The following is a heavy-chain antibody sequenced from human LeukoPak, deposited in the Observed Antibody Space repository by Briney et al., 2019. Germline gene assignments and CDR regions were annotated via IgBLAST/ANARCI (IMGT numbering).Heavy chain of an antibody. Sequence: GGSLRLSCAASGFTFDDYAMHWVRQGPGKGPEWVSGISWSSGSIGYADSVKGRFTISRDNAKNSLYLQMYSLRPEDTALYYCAKGFRQQLVPFDYWGQGTLVTVSS. D-gene: IGHD6-13*01. CDR3: AKGFRQQLVPFDY. CDR1: GFTFDDYA. CDR2: ISWSSGSI. J-gene: IGHJ4*01. V-gene: IGHV3-9*01.